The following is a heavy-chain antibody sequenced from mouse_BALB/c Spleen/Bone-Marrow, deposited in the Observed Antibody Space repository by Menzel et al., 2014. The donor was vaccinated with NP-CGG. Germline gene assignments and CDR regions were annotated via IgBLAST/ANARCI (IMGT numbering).Heavy chain of an antibody. J-gene: IGHJ3*01. V-gene: IGHV4-1*02. CDR1: GFDFSGFW. CDR3: ARLGYYGGFAY. CDR2: INPDSRTI. D-gene: IGHD2-3*01. Sequence: EVKLVESGGGLVQPGRSLKISCAASGFDFSGFWMGWVRLAPGKGLEWIGEINPDSRTINYSPFLKDRFIISRDNAKNTLYLHMSKVRSEDTAPYYCARLGYYGGFAYWGQGTLVTVPA.